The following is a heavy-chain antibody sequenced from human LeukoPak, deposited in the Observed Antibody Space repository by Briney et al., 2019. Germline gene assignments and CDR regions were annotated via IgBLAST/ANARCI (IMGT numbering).Heavy chain of an antibody. V-gene: IGHV3-30*03. Sequence: GGSLRLSCAASGFTFSSHGMHWVRQAPGKGLEWVAVISYDGSNKYYADSVKGRFTISRDNSKNTLYLQMNSLRAEDTAVYYCATETTVTSDYWGQGTLVTVSS. J-gene: IGHJ4*02. D-gene: IGHD4-17*01. CDR3: ATETTVTSDY. CDR2: ISYDGSNK. CDR1: GFTFSSHG.